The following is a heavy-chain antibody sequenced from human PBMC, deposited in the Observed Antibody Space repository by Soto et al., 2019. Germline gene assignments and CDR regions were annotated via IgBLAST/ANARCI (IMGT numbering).Heavy chain of an antibody. V-gene: IGHV3-74*01. D-gene: IGHD7-27*01. CDR2: INSDGSST. CDR3: ASSLLTPFDY. J-gene: IGHJ4*02. Sequence: GGSLILSCEASGFTFSSYWMHGVRQAPGKGLVWVSRINSDGSSTSYADSVKGRFTISRDNAKNTLFLQMNSLRAEDTAVYYCASSLLTPFDYWGQGTLVTVSS. CDR1: GFTFSSYW.